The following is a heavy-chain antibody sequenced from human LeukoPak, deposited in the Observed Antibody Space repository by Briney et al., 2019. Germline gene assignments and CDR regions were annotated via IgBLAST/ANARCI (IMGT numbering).Heavy chain of an antibody. D-gene: IGHD6-6*01. V-gene: IGHV3-30*18. CDR3: AKFWEYSSSSPIDY. CDR1: GFTFSSYG. CDR2: ISYDGSNK. Sequence: PGGSLRLSCTASGFTFSSYGMHWVRQAPDKGLEWVAVISYDGSNKYYADSVKGRFTISRDNSKNTLYLQMNSLRAEDTAVYYCAKFWEYSSSSPIDYWGQGTLVTVSS. J-gene: IGHJ4*02.